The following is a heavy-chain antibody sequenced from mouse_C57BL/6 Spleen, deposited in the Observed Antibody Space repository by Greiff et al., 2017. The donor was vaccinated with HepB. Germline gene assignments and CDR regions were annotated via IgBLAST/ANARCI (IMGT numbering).Heavy chain of an antibody. Sequence: VQLQESGPGLVQPSQSLSITCTVSGFSLTSYGVHWVRQSPGKGLEWLGVIWSGGSTDYNAAFISRLSISKDNSKSQVFFKMNSLQADDTAIYYCARNDYSNPYWYFDVWGTGTTVTVSS. CDR3: ARNDYSNPYWYFDV. CDR2: IWSGGST. D-gene: IGHD2-5*01. J-gene: IGHJ1*03. V-gene: IGHV2-2*01. CDR1: GFSLTSYG.